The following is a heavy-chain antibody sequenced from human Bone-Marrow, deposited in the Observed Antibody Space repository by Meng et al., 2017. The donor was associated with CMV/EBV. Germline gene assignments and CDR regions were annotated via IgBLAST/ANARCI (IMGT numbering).Heavy chain of an antibody. CDR2: IYPGDSDT. CDR1: AYSFTSYW. D-gene: IGHD3-3*01. Sequence: KDSCKGSAYSFTSYWIGWVRQKPGGGLEWKGIIYPGDSDTRYSPSFQGQVSITADKTTSTAYLQWSSLKASDTAMYYCARLSTIFGVVLNYYFDYWGQGTLVTVSS. CDR3: ARLSTIFGVVLNYYFDY. V-gene: IGHV5-51*01. J-gene: IGHJ4*02.